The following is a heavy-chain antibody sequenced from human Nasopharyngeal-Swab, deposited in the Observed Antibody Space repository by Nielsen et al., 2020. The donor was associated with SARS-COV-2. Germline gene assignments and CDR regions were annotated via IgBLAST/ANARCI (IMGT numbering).Heavy chain of an antibody. D-gene: IGHD1-26*01. Sequence: GESLKISCAASGFTFNIYWMSWVRQAPGKGLEWVANIKQDGSEKYYVNSVKGRFTISRDNAKNSLYLQMNSLRAEDTAVYYCARDPIPAGGSDGFDIWGQGTMVTVSS. J-gene: IGHJ3*02. CDR3: ARDPIPAGGSDGFDI. V-gene: IGHV3-7*01. CDR2: IKQDGSEK. CDR1: GFTFNIYW.